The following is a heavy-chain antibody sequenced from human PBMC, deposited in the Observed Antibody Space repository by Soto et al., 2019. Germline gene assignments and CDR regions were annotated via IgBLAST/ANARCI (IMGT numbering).Heavy chain of an antibody. Sequence: CGSMKISCAACAVTFSSYAMAWVRQAPGKGLEWVSSIGGSGGDISYADSVKGRFTISRDNSKNTLYLQMDSLRAEDTAIYYCAKKYRGTYPFDYWGQGTLVTVSS. V-gene: IGHV3-23*01. J-gene: IGHJ4*02. CDR3: AKKYRGTYPFDY. CDR1: AVTFSSYA. D-gene: IGHD1-26*01. CDR2: IGGSGGDI.